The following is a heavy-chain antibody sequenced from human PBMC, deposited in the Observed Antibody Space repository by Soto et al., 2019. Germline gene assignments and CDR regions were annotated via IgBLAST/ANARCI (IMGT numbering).Heavy chain of an antibody. V-gene: IGHV4-61*01. CDR1: GGSVSSGIYY. CDR3: ARGPFSNWHWLDH. Sequence: PSETLSLTCNVSGGSVSSGIYYWSWIRQPPGKGLEWIGNIYDSGTTKYNHSLKSRVTMSVDTSKNQFSLRLRSVTSADTAIYYCARGPFSNWHWLDHWGQGTLVTVSS. D-gene: IGHD6-13*01. J-gene: IGHJ5*02. CDR2: IYDSGTT.